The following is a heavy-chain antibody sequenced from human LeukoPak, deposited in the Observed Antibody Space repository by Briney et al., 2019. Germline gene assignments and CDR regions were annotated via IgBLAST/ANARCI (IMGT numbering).Heavy chain of an antibody. CDR2: LYYNRGA. CDR3: ARPPITMVRGAMGY. CDR1: GGSISSSSYY. V-gene: IGHV4-39*07. D-gene: IGHD3-10*01. J-gene: IGHJ4*02. Sequence: SETLSLTCTVSGGSISSSSYYWSWIRQPPGKGLEWIGNLYYNRGAWYKSSLKSRVTISVDTSKNQFSLKLSSVTAADTAVYYCARPPITMVRGAMGYWGQGTLVTVSS.